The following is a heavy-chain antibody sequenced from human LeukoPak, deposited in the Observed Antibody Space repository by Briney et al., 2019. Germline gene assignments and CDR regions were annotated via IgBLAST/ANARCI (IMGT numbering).Heavy chain of an antibody. V-gene: IGHV3-49*03. CDR1: GFTFGDYA. J-gene: IGHJ6*02. D-gene: IGHD1-14*01. Sequence: GGSLRLSCTASGFTFGDYAMSWFRQAPGKGLEWVGFIRSKAYGGTTEYAASVKGRFTISRDDSKSIAYLQMNSLKTEDTAVYYCTREGPKVTGDYYYGMDVWGQGTTVTVSS. CDR2: IRSKAYGGTT. CDR3: TREGPKVTGDYYYGMDV.